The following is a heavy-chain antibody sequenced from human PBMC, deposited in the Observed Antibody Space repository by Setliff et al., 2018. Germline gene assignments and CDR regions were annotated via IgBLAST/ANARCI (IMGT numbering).Heavy chain of an antibody. Sequence: SETLSLTCTVSGGSISSSSYYWGWIRQPPGKGLEWIGYIYYSGSTYYNPSLKSRVTMSVDTSKNQFSLKLSSVTAVDTAVYYCASASEEGVVPAAILYWGQGTLVTVSS. CDR2: IYYSGST. V-gene: IGHV4-39*07. CDR3: ASASEEGVVPAAILY. J-gene: IGHJ4*02. D-gene: IGHD2-2*01. CDR1: GGSISSSSYY.